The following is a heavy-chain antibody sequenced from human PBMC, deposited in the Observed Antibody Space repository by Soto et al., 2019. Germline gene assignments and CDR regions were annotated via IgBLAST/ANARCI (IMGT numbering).Heavy chain of an antibody. CDR3: AKLPHYGDPNAGF. J-gene: IGHJ4*02. CDR1: GGSISSSNYY. V-gene: IGHV4-39*01. CDR2: IYYSGST. D-gene: IGHD4-17*01. Sequence: QLQLQESGPGLVKPSETLSLTCTVSGGSISSSNYYWGWIRQPPGKGLEWIGRIYYSGSTYYNSSLKSRVTISDDTSRNQFSLKLTSVTAADTAVYYCAKLPHYGDPNAGFWGQGTLVTVSS.